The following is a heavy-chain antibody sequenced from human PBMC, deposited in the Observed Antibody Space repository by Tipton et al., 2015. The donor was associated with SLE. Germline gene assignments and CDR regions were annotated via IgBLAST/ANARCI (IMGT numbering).Heavy chain of an antibody. CDR1: GFTFSNYA. CDR3: GKGYDDSGFFLDS. J-gene: IGHJ4*02. CDR2: IRSDGSTR. D-gene: IGHD3-22*01. V-gene: IGHV3-30*02. Sequence: QLVQSGGGVAQPGGSLTLSCAASGFTFSNYAMHWVRQAPDKGLEWVAYIRSDGSTRYYGNSVKGRFTISRDNSKNTVWLQMTSLRPEDTALYYCGKGYDDSGFFLDSWGQGTLITVSS.